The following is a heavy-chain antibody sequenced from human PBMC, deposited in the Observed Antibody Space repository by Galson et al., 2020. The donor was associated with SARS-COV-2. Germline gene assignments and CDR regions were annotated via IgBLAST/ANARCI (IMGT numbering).Heavy chain of an antibody. J-gene: IGHJ6*02. CDR1: GFTFSSYD. Sequence: TGGSLRLSCAAYGFTFSSYDMHWVSQAPGKGLEWVAAIWYDGSNQNYADSVTGRFSISRDNSKNTMYLQMIRLRAEDTAVYYCARNLCLELNFYYYGMDVWGQGTMVTVSS. D-gene: IGHD1-7*01. V-gene: IGHV3-33*01. CDR3: ARNLCLELNFYYYGMDV. CDR2: IWYDGSNQ.